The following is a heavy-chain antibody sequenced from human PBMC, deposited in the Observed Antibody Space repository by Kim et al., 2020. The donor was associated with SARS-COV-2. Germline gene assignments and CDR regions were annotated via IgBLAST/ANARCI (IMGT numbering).Heavy chain of an antibody. J-gene: IGHJ4*02. CDR1: GGSISSSSYY. D-gene: IGHD3-10*01. CDR2: IYYSGST. Sequence: SETLSLTCTVSGGSISSSSYYWGWIRQPPGKGLEWIGSIYYSGSTYYNPSLKSRVTISVDTSKNQFSLKLSSVTAADTAVYYCARSAGALLWFGEGTLYFDYWGQGTLVTVSS. V-gene: IGHV4-39*01. CDR3: ARSAGALLWFGEGTLYFDY.